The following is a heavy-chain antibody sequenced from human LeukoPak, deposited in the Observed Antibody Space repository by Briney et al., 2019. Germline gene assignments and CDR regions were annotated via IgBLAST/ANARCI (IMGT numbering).Heavy chain of an antibody. CDR3: ARDKIVGATHFDY. D-gene: IGHD1-26*01. CDR2: IRYDGSNK. CDR1: GFTFSSYG. V-gene: IGHV3-30*02. J-gene: IGHJ4*02. Sequence: GGSLRLSCAASGFTFSSYGMYWVRQAPGKGLEWVAFIRYDGSNKYYADSVKGRFTISRDNSKNTLYLQMKSLRAEDTAVYYCARDKIVGATHFDYWGQGTLVTVSS.